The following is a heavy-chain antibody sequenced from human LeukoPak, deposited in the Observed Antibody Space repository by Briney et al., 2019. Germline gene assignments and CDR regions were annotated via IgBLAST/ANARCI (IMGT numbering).Heavy chain of an antibody. CDR1: GGSISTYY. J-gene: IGHJ4*02. CDR3: ARGDCSGGSCYEGRYYFDY. D-gene: IGHD2-15*01. Sequence: SETQSLTCTVSGGSISTYYWSWIRQPPGKGLEWIGYVYYTGSTDYNPSLKSRVAISVDTSKNQFSLKLNSVTAADTAMYYCARGDCSGGSCYEGRYYFDYWGQGTLVTVSS. CDR2: VYYTGST. V-gene: IGHV4-59*01.